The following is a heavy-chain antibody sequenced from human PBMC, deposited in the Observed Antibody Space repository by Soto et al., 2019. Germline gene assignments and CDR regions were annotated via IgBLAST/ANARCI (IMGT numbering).Heavy chain of an antibody. D-gene: IGHD3-10*01. V-gene: IGHV4-31*03. CDR3: AREGDYFGSGSPPLLSK. J-gene: IGHJ4*02. CDR2: IYYSGST. CDR1: GGSITSGGYC. Sequence: QVQLQESGPGLVKPSQTLSLTCTVSGGSITSGGYCWTWIRQHPVKGLEWMGPIYYSGSTSYNPSLKRRLTTSIDPSKHQRSLKLTTVTAPDTAVYYCAREGDYFGSGSPPLLSKWGQGTLVTVSS.